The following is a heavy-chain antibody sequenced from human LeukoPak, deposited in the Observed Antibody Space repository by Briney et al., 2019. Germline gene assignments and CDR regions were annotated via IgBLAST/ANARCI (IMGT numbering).Heavy chain of an antibody. CDR1: GDSISSSSYY. CDR3: ARVLRSYNWFDP. J-gene: IGHJ5*02. D-gene: IGHD4-17*01. Sequence: ASETLSLTCTVSGDSISSSSYYWGWIRQPPGKGLEWIGSIYYSGSTYYNPSLKSQVTISVDTSKSQFSLKLSSVIAADTAVYYCARVLRSYNWFDPWGQGTLVTVSS. CDR2: IYYSGST. V-gene: IGHV4-39*01.